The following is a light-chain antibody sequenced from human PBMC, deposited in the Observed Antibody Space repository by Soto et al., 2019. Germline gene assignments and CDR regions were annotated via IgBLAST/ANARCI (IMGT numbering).Light chain of an antibody. CDR2: KAS. J-gene: IGKJ5*01. Sequence: DIQMTQSPTTLSASVGDRVTITCRASQSISSWLAWYQQKPGKAPKLLIYKASSLESGVPSRFSGSGSETEFTLTISSLQPDDFATYYCQQYNSQSTFGQGTRLEIK. CDR3: QQYNSQST. V-gene: IGKV1-5*03. CDR1: QSISSW.